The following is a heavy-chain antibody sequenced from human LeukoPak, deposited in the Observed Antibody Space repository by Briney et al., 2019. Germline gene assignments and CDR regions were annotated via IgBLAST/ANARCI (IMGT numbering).Heavy chain of an antibody. Sequence: SETLSLTCTISGGSISSSSYYWGWIRQPPGKGLEWIGSIYYSGSTYYNPSLKSRVTISVDTSKNQFSLKLSSVTAADTAVYYCARVSDDYYDSSGGGDGAFDIWGQGTMVTVSS. D-gene: IGHD3-22*01. V-gene: IGHV4-39*07. CDR3: ARVSDDYYDSSGGGDGAFDI. CDR1: GGSISSSSYY. CDR2: IYYSGST. J-gene: IGHJ3*02.